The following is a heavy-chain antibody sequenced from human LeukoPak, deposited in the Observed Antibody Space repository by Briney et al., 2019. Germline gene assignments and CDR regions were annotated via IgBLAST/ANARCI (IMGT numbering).Heavy chain of an antibody. CDR2: ISGRGGST. J-gene: IGHJ6*02. CDR3: AKDGGGDFWSGYYIGYYYYGMDV. D-gene: IGHD3-3*01. V-gene: IGHV3-23*01. Sequence: GGSLRLSCAASGFTFSSYAMSWVRQAPGKGLEWVSAISGRGGSTYYADSVKGRFTISRDNSKNTLYLQMNSLRAEDTAVYYCAKDGGGDFWSGYYIGYYYYGMDVWGQGTTATVSS. CDR1: GFTFSSYA.